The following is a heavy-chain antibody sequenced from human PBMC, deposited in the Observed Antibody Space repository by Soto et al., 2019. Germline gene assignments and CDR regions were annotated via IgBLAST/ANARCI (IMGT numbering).Heavy chain of an antibody. Sequence: SETLYLACTGPVGAITWNNWSWSRQPPGKGLEWIGYMHYSGITSYNPSLKGRVTMSVDTSKNQFSLKLNSVTAADTAVYYCARGYDILTGPTDYWGQGTLVTVS. D-gene: IGHD3-9*01. J-gene: IGHJ4*02. CDR2: MHYSGIT. V-gene: IGHV4-59*01. CDR1: VGAITWNN. CDR3: ARGYDILTGPTDY.